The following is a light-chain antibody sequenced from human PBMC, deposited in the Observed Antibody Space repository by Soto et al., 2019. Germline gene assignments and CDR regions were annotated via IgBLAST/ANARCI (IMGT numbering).Light chain of an antibody. J-gene: IGKJ1*01. CDR1: QSVISSY. CDR2: GTS. Sequence: EIVLTQSPGTLSLSPGERAILSCRASQSVISSYLAWYQQKPGQAPRLLIYGTSVRATGIPDRFSGSGSGTDFTLTISRLAPEDFAVYYCQQYGRSPPRTFGQGTKVEIK. V-gene: IGKV3-20*01. CDR3: QQYGRSPPRT.